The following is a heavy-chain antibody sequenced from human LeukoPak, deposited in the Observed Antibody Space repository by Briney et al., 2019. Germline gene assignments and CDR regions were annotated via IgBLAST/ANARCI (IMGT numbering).Heavy chain of an antibody. J-gene: IGHJ4*02. Sequence: GGSLRLSCAASGFAFGDNWMHWVRQAPGKGLVWVSHINSDGSWTSYADSVKGRFTISKDNAKNTVYLQMNNLRAEDTAVYYCVSFYETYWGRGTLVTVSS. CDR3: VSFYETY. V-gene: IGHV3-74*01. CDR1: GFAFGDNW. CDR2: INSDGSWT. D-gene: IGHD2-2*01.